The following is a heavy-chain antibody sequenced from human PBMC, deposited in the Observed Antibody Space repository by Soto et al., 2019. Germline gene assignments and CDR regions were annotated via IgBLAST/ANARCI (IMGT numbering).Heavy chain of an antibody. CDR1: GGTFSSYT. V-gene: IGHV1-69*02. J-gene: IGHJ4*02. Sequence: ASVKVSCKASGGTFSSYTIIWVRQAPGQGLEWMGRIIPILGIANYAQKFQGRVTITADESTSTAYMELSSLRSEDTAVYYCARGVPDYYDSSGYYHFDYWGQGTLVTVSS. CDR3: ARGVPDYYDSSGYYHFDY. D-gene: IGHD3-22*01. CDR2: IIPILGIA.